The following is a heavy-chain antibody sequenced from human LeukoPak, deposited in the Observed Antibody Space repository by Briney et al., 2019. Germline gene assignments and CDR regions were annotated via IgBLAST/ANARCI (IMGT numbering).Heavy chain of an antibody. CDR2: VGTSADT. Sequence: GGSLRLSCLASGFTFSSYAMDWVRQAPGQGLQWVSAVGTSADTYYADSVRGRFTISRDNSKNTLYLQMNSLRAEDTAVYYCAKRGYWGQGTLVTVSS. J-gene: IGHJ4*02. V-gene: IGHV3-23*01. CDR3: AKRGY. CDR1: GFTFSSYA.